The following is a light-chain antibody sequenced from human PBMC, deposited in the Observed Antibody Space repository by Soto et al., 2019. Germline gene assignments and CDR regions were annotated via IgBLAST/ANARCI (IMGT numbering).Light chain of an antibody. CDR1: QSVSSN. V-gene: IGKV3-20*01. CDR2: GAS. Sequence: EIVQTQSPSTMSVSPGEGATLSCRASQSVSSNLAWYQQKPGQAPRLLIFGASNRATGIPDRFSGSGSGTDFTLTISRLEPEDFAVYYCQQYGSSPRTFGQGTKVDIK. CDR3: QQYGSSPRT. J-gene: IGKJ1*01.